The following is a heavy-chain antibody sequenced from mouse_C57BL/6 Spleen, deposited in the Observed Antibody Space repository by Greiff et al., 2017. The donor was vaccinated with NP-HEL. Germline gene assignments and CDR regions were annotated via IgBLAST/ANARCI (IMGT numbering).Heavy chain of an antibody. Sequence: QVQLQQPGAELVRPGSSVKLSCKASGYTFTSYWMDWVKQRPGQGLEWIGNIYPSDSETHYNQKFKDKATLTVDKSSSTAYMQLSSLTSEDSAVYYCARGSTMITPWDYWGQGTTLTVSS. CDR1: GYTFTSYW. V-gene: IGHV1-61*01. CDR2: IYPSDSET. D-gene: IGHD2-4*01. CDR3: ARGSTMITPWDY. J-gene: IGHJ2*01.